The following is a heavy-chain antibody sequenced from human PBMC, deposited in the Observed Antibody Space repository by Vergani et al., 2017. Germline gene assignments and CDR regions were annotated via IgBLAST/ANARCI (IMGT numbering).Heavy chain of an antibody. CDR2: IIPIFGTA. V-gene: IGHV1-69*01. J-gene: IGHJ3*02. Sequence: QVQLVQSGAEVKKPGSSVKVSCKASGGTFSSYAISWVRQAPGQGLEWMGGIIPIFGTANYAQKFQGRVTITADESTSTAYMELSSLRSEDTAVYYCARDRVGVTGAADAFDIWGQGTMVTVSS. D-gene: IGHD1-26*01. CDR3: ARDRVGVTGAADAFDI. CDR1: GGTFSSYA.